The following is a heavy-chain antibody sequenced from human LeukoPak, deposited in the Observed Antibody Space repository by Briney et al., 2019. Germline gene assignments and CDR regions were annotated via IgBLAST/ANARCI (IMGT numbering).Heavy chain of an antibody. D-gene: IGHD3-16*01. J-gene: IGHJ4*02. Sequence: SETLSLTCTVSGGSISNYYWSWIRQPPGKGLEWIGDIYYSGSTNYNPSLKSRVTISVDTSKNQFSLKLSSVTAADTAVYYCTRGAGWLIDYWGQGILVTVSS. V-gene: IGHV4-59*08. CDR2: IYYSGST. CDR3: TRGAGWLIDY. CDR1: GGSISNYY.